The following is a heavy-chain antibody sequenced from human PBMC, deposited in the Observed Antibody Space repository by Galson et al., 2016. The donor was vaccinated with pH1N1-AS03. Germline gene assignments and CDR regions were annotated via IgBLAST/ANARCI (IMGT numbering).Heavy chain of an antibody. CDR1: GVSFNNYA. V-gene: IGHV1-69*06. J-gene: IGHJ4*02. Sequence: SVKVSCKASGVSFNNYAINWLRQAPGQGLGWMGGIIPVFGTPNYAQQFHGRVTIMADKSTTTAYMELSSLRSEDTAVYYCARGQFDYDSSGYYSYWGQGTLVTVSS. CDR2: IIPVFGTP. D-gene: IGHD3-22*01. CDR3: ARGQFDYDSSGYYSY.